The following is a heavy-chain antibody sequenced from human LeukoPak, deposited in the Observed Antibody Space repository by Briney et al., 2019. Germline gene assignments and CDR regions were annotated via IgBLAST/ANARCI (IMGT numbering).Heavy chain of an antibody. V-gene: IGHV4-38-2*02. CDR3: ARDITMVRGVIIPRWFDP. CDR1: GYSISSGYY. CDR2: IYHSGST. J-gene: IGHJ5*02. Sequence: PSETLSLTCAVSGYSISSGYYWAWIRQPPGKGLEWIGSIYHSGSTYYNPSLKSRVTISVDTSKNQFSLKLSSVTAADTAVYYCARDITMVRGVIIPRWFDPWGQGTLVTVSS. D-gene: IGHD3-10*01.